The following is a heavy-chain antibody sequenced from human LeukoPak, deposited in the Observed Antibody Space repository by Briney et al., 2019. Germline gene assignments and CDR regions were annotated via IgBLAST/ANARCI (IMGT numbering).Heavy chain of an antibody. CDR1: GGSISSYY. D-gene: IGHD6-19*01. J-gene: IGHJ4*02. CDR2: VYYSGST. CDR3: ARGSGWYFY. Sequence: SETLSLTCTVSGGSISSYYWSWIRQPPGKGLEWIGYVYYSGSTNYNPSLKSRVTISVHTSNTQSSLNPNSVTAADTAVYYCARGSGWYFYWGQGTLVTVSS. V-gene: IGHV4-59*01.